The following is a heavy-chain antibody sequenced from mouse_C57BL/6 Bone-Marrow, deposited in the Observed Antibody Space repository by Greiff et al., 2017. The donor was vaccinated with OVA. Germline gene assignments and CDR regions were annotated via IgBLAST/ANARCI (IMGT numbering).Heavy chain of an antibody. V-gene: IGHV1-69*01. CDR1: GYTFTSYW. J-gene: IGHJ2*01. CDR3: ARKGDYYGSFDY. D-gene: IGHD1-1*01. Sequence: QVQLQQSGAELVMPGASVKLSCKASGYTFTSYWMHWVKQRPGQGLEWIGEIDPSDSYTNYNQKFKGKSTLTVDKSSSTAYMQLSSLTSEDSAVYYCARKGDYYGSFDYWGQGTTLTVSS. CDR2: IDPSDSYT.